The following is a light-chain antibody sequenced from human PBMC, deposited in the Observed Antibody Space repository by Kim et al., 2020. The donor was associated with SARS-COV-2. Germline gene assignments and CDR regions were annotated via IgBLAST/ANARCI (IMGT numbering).Light chain of an antibody. V-gene: IGLV3-1*01. CDR1: KLGDKY. CDR3: QAWDSSTHNYV. J-gene: IGLJ1*01. Sequence: SYELTQPPSVSVCPGQTASITCSGYKLGDKYVSWYQQKPGQSHVVVIYQDNQRPSGIPERFSGSNSGNTATLTISGTQAMDEADYYCQAWDSSTHNYV. CDR2: QDN.